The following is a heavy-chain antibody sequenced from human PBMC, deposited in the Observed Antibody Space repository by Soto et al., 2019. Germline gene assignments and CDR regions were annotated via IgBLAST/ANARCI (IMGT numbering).Heavy chain of an antibody. CDR1: GYTFTGYY. D-gene: IGHD1-1*01. J-gene: IGHJ3*02. CDR2: INPNSGGT. V-gene: IGHV1-2*04. Sequence: ASVKVCCKASGYTFTGYYMHWVRQAPGQGLEWMGWINPNSGGTNYAQKFQGWVTMTRDTSISTAYMELSSLRSEDTAVYYCARERNDFSNDHDAFDIWGQGTMVTVSS. CDR3: ARERNDFSNDHDAFDI.